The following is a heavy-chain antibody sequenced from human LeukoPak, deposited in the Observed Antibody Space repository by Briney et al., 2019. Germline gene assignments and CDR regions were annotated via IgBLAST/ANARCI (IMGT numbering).Heavy chain of an antibody. V-gene: IGHV3-30-3*01. CDR1: GFTFSSSA. D-gene: IGHD1-26*01. CDR2: ISNDGDNK. J-gene: IGHJ4*02. Sequence: PGRSLRLSCTATGFTFSSSAIHWVRQAPGKGLEWVAVISNDGDNKYYSDSVKGRFTISRDNSKNTLYLQMNSLRAEDTAVYYCAKDGESGSYFRPSYFDYWGQGTLVTVSS. CDR3: AKDGESGSYFRPSYFDY.